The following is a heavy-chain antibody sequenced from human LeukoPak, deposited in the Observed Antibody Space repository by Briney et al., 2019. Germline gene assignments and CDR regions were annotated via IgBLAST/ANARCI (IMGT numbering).Heavy chain of an antibody. CDR2: IRGSGGT. J-gene: IGHJ5*02. D-gene: IGHD3/OR15-3a*01. CDR1: GLSVSSYY. CDR3: ARDRAATQDWVEFDP. Sequence: GGSLRLSCVVSGLSVSSYYVSWVRQAPGKGLEWVSLIRGSGGTIYADSVKGRFTISRDESKNTVYLQMNSLRVEDTAVYFCARDRAATQDWVEFDPWGQGTMVIVSS. V-gene: IGHV3-66*03.